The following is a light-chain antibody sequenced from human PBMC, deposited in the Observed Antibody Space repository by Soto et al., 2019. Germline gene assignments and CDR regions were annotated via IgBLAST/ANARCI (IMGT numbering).Light chain of an antibody. CDR1: QTVRSSF. J-gene: IGKJ1*01. Sequence: IELTQSPGTLSLSPGERVTLSCRASQTVRSSFVAWYQQKPGQAPRLLIYGASTRATGIPDRFSGSGSGTDFTITISSLEHEDLAVYYCQHYGRSSWTFGQGTKVAIK. CDR2: GAS. V-gene: IGKV3-20*01. CDR3: QHYGRSSWT.